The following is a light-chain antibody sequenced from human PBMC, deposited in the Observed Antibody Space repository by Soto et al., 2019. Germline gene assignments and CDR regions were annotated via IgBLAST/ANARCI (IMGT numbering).Light chain of an antibody. V-gene: IGKV3-11*01. Sequence: EIALTHSPPTLSVSPGERATLSCRASQSVGSKLAWYQQKPGQAPRLLIYDASNRATGIPARFSGSGSGTDFTLTISSLEPEDFAVYYCQQRSNPLTVGGGTKVDI. J-gene: IGKJ4*01. CDR3: QQRSNPLT. CDR2: DAS. CDR1: QSVGSK.